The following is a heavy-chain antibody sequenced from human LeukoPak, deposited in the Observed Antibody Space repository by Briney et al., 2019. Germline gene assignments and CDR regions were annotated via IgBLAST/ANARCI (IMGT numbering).Heavy chain of an antibody. Sequence: SETLSLTCTVSGGSISSYYWSWIRQPPGKGLEWIGYIYYSGSTNYNPSLKSRVTISVDMSKDQFSLKLSSVTAADTAVYYCARVDGSGSYYYYYMDVWGKGTTVTVSS. V-gene: IGHV4-59*01. CDR2: IYYSGST. J-gene: IGHJ6*03. CDR1: GGSISSYY. CDR3: ARVDGSGSYYYYYMDV. D-gene: IGHD3-10*01.